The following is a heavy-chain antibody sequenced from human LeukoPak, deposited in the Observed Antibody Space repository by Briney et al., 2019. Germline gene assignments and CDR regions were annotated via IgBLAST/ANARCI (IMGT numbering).Heavy chain of an antibody. V-gene: IGHV3-7*01. CDR2: IKQDGSEK. J-gene: IGHJ3*01. CDR1: GFTFSSYR. CDR3: GVSPRRDAFDF. Sequence: GSLRLSCAASGFTFSSYRMSWVRQAPGEGLKWVANIKQDGSEKYYVDSVKGRFTISRDNAKNSLYLQMNSLRAEDTAVYYCGVSPRRDAFDFWGQGTMVTVSS.